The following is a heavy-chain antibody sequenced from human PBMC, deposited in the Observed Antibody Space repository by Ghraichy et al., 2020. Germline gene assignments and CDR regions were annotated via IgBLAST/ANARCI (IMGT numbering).Heavy chain of an antibody. D-gene: IGHD3-22*01. CDR1: GFTFSSYA. V-gene: IGHV3-23*01. Sequence: AGSLRLSCAASGFTFSSYAMSWVRQAPGKGLEWVSAISGSGGSTYYADSVKGRFTISRDNSKNTLYLQMNSLRAEDTAVYYCAKDPNYYDSSGYYYSYYGMDVWGQGTTVTVSS. CDR2: ISGSGGST. CDR3: AKDPNYYDSSGYYYSYYGMDV. J-gene: IGHJ6*02.